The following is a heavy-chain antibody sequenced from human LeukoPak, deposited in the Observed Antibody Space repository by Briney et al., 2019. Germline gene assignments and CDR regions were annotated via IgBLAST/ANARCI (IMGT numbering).Heavy chain of an antibody. Sequence: GGSVRLSCAASGFTFSTYSMSWVRQAPGKGLEWVSGISPTGGATYYADSVKGRFTISRDNSKNTLFLQMNSLRAEDTAVYYCAKAGPYYFDYWGQGTLVTVSS. CDR2: ISPTGGAT. CDR3: AKAGPYYFDY. CDR1: GFTFSTYS. J-gene: IGHJ4*02. V-gene: IGHV3-23*01.